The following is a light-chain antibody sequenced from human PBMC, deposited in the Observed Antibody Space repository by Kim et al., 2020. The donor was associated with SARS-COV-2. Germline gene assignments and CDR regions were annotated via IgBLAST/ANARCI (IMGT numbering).Light chain of an antibody. Sequence: GQRLTVSCSGRYSNMGSKDVGWYVQLPGTAPKLLIYTRNQRPSGVPDRFSGSKSGTSASLAISGLQSEDEADYYCATWDDSLNAIIFGGGTQLTVL. CDR1: YSNMGSKD. CDR2: TRN. CDR3: ATWDDSLNAII. J-gene: IGLJ2*01. V-gene: IGLV1-44*01.